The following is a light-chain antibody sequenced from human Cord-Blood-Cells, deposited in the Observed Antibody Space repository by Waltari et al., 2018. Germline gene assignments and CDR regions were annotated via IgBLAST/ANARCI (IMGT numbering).Light chain of an antibody. J-gene: IGKJ2*03. CDR1: QSVSSY. CDR2: DAS. CDR3: QQRSNWPRS. Sequence: EIVLTQSPAPLSLSPGERATLSCRASQSVSSYLAWYQQKPSQAPRLLIYDASNRATGIPARFSGSGSGTDFTLTISSLEPEDFAVYYCQQRSNWPRSFGQGTKLEIK. V-gene: IGKV3-11*01.